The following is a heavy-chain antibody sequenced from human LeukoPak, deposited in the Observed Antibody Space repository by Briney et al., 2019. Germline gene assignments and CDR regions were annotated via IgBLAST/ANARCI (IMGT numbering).Heavy chain of an antibody. CDR2: ISGSGGST. Sequence: GGSLRLSCAASGFTFSSYAMSWVRQAPGKGLEWVSTISGSGGSTYYADSVKGRFTISRDNSKNTLYLQMNSLRAEDTAVYYCARGHGLGELSFFDYWGQGTLVTVSS. CDR3: ARGHGLGELSFFDY. J-gene: IGHJ4*02. D-gene: IGHD3-16*02. CDR1: GFTFSSYA. V-gene: IGHV3-23*01.